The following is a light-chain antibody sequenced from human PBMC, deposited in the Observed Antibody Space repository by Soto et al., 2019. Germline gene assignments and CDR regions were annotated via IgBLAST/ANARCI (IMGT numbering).Light chain of an antibody. V-gene: IGKV3-20*01. CDR3: QQYAYSPLT. Sequence: NVLTQSPGTLSLSPGEEATLSCRASESVGRNYLAWYQQKPGQAPRLLIYGASSRATGIPDRFSGSGSGTDFTLTISRLEPEDFAMYYCQQYAYSPLTFGGGTKVDIK. J-gene: IGKJ4*01. CDR2: GAS. CDR1: ESVGRNY.